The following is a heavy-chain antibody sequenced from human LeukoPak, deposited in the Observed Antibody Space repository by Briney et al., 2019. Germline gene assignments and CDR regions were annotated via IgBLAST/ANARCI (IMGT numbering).Heavy chain of an antibody. CDR2: IYTSGST. CDR1: GGSISSGSYY. J-gene: IGHJ2*01. V-gene: IGHV4-61*02. CDR3: ARSRAPFGAAAGLYWYFDL. D-gene: IGHD6-13*01. Sequence: SQTLSLTCTVSGGSISSGSYYWSWIRQPAGKGLEWIGRIYTSGSTNYNPSLKSRVTISVDTSKNQFSLKLSSVTAADTAVYYCARSRAPFGAAAGLYWYFDLWGRGTLVTVSS.